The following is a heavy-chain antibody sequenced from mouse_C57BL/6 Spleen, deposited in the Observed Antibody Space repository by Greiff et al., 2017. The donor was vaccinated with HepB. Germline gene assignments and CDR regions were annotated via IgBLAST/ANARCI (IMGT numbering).Heavy chain of an antibody. CDR3: ARSEDYGSSYDYFDY. Sequence: QVQLKESGPELVKPGASVKISCKASGYAFSSSWMNWVKQRPGKGLEWIGRIYPGDGDTNYNGKFKGKATLTADKSSSTAYMQLSSLTSEDSAVYFCARSEDYGSSYDYFDYWGQGTTLTVSA. V-gene: IGHV1-82*01. CDR2: IYPGDGDT. J-gene: IGHJ2*01. CDR1: GYAFSSSW. D-gene: IGHD1-1*01.